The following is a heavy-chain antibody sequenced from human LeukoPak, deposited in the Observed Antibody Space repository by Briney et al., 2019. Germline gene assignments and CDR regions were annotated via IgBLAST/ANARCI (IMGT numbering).Heavy chain of an antibody. J-gene: IGHJ6*03. D-gene: IGHD2-2*01. V-gene: IGHV1-8*01. CDR1: GYTFTSYD. CDR2: MNPNSGNT. Sequence: ASVKVSCKASGYTFTSYDINWVRQATGQGLEWMGWMNPNSGNTGYAQKFQGRVTTTRNTSISTAYMELSSLRSEDTAVYYCARGLRSRYCSSTSCRYYYYYYYMDVWGKGTTVTVSS. CDR3: ARGLRSRYCSSTSCRYYYYYYYMDV.